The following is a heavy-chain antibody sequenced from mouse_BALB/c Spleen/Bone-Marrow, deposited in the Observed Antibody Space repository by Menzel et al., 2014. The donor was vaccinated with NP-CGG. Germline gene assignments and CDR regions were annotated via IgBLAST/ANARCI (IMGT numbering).Heavy chain of an antibody. CDR1: GFTFTDFY. D-gene: IGHD4-1*01. CDR2: IRNKANGYTT. V-gene: IGHV7-3*02. Sequence: EVQGVESGGGLVQPGGSLRLSCAISGFTFTDFYMSWVRQPPGKALEWLGFIRNKANGYTTEYSASMKGRFTISRDNSQSILYLQMNTLRAEDSATYYCARNGLAWFAYWGQGTLVTVSA. J-gene: IGHJ3*01. CDR3: ARNGLAWFAY.